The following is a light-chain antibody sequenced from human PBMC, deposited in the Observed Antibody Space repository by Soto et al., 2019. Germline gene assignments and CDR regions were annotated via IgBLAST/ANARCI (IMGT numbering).Light chain of an antibody. CDR2: DVS. CDR1: SSDVGGYNY. CDR3: ISYTSSSTLVV. Sequence: QSALTQPASVSGSPGQSITISCTGTSSDVGGYNYVSWYQQHPGKAPKLMIYDVSNRPSGVSNRFSGSKSGNTASLTISGLQAEDDADYYCISYTSSSTLVVFGGGTKVTVL. V-gene: IGLV2-14*01. J-gene: IGLJ2*01.